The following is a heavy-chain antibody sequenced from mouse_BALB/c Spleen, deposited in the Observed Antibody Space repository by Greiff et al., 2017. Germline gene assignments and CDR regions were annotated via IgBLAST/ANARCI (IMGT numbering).Heavy chain of an antibody. CDR1: GFSLTSYD. CDR2: IWTGGGT. J-gene: IGHJ2*01. D-gene: IGHD2-4*01. Sequence: VQGVESGPGLVAPSQSLSITCTVSGFSLTSYDISWIRQPPGKGLEWLGVIWTGGGTNYNSAFMSRLSISKDNSKSQVFLKMNSLQTDDTAIYYCVRSMITHYYFDYWGQGTTLTVSS. V-gene: IGHV2-9-2*01. CDR3: VRSMITHYYFDY.